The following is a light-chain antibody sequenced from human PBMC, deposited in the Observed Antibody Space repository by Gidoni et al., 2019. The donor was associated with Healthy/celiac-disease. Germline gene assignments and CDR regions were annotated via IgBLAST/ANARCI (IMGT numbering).Light chain of an antibody. CDR1: KVGDKY. Sequence: SYELTQPPSVSVSPGQTASITCSGDKVGDKYACWYQQKPGQSPVLVIYQDSKRPSGIPERFSGSNSGNTATLTISGTQAMDEADYYCQAWDSSTGGVVFGGGTKLTVL. CDR3: QAWDSSTGGVV. J-gene: IGLJ2*01. V-gene: IGLV3-1*01. CDR2: QDS.